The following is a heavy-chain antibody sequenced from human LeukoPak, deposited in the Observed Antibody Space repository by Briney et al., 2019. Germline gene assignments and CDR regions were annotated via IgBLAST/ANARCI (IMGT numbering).Heavy chain of an antibody. Sequence: PRGSLRLSCAVSGFTFRTYWMHWVRQVPGEGLVWVSRINEDGSITSYADSVTGRFTISRDNAQNTLYLQMNSLSAEDTAVYYCGRDLGGRWSYWGQGALVTVSS. D-gene: IGHD3-16*01. V-gene: IGHV3-74*01. CDR3: GRDLGGRWSY. CDR2: INEDGSIT. J-gene: IGHJ4*02. CDR1: GFTFRTYW.